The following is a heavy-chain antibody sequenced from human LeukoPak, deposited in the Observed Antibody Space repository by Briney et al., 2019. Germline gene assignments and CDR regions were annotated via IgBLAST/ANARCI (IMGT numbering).Heavy chain of an antibody. Sequence: PGGSLRLSGAASGFTFSSYSMNWVRQAPGKGLEWVSYISSSSSTIYYADSVKGRFTISRDNAKNSLYLQMNSLRAEDTAVYYCARDSGPTGEDYWGQGTLVTVSS. CDR3: ARDSGPTGEDY. CDR2: ISSSSSTI. CDR1: GFTFSSYS. J-gene: IGHJ4*02. D-gene: IGHD7-27*01. V-gene: IGHV3-48*01.